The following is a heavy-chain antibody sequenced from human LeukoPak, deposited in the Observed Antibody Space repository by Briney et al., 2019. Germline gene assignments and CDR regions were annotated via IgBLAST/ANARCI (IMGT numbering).Heavy chain of an antibody. D-gene: IGHD1-7*01. V-gene: IGHV4-4*07. CDR3: ARLITGTTTAFDI. J-gene: IGHJ3*02. CDR2: VYTSGST. Sequence: PETLSLTCSVSGGSISGYYWTWIRQPAGKGLEWIGRVYTSGSTHYNPSLKTRLTMSVDTSKNQFSLKLSSVTAADTAVYYCARLITGTTTAFDIWGQGTMVTVSS. CDR1: GGSISGYY.